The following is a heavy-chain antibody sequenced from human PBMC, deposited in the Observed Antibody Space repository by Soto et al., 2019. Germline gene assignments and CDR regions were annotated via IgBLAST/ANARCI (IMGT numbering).Heavy chain of an antibody. V-gene: IGHV4-39*01. CDR3: PGHFGGVTDG. D-gene: IGHD3-16*01. CDR2: IYYSGST. Sequence: QLQLQESGPGLVKPSETLSLTCTVSGGSISSSSYYWGWIRQPPGKGLEWIGSIYYSGSTYYNPSLTRRVPISVDTSKHQFSLQLSSVTAADTAVYYCPGHFGGVTDGWGQGTLVTVSS. J-gene: IGHJ4*02. CDR1: GGSISSSSYY.